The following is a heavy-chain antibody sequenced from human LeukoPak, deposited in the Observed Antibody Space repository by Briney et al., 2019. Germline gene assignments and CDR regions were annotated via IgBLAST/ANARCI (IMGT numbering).Heavy chain of an antibody. CDR2: INSDGSST. D-gene: IGHD4-17*01. Sequence: PGGSLRLSCAASGFTFSSYWMHWVRQAPGKGLVWVSRINSDGSSTSYADSGKGRFTISRDNAKNTLYLQMNSLRAEDTAVYYCARDAYGDYVVDYWGQGILVTVSS. J-gene: IGHJ4*02. V-gene: IGHV3-74*01. CDR3: ARDAYGDYVVDY. CDR1: GFTFSSYW.